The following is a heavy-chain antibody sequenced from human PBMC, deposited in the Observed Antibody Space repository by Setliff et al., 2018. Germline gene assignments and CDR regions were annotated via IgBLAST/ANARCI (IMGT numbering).Heavy chain of an antibody. J-gene: IGHJ4*02. CDR2: VYYSGAA. D-gene: IGHD5-12*01. Sequence: SETLSLTCTVSGGSFSTYYWSWIRQAPGKGLEWIGHVYYSGAANYNPSLKSRVIVSVDTSKNQFSLRLISVTAADTAVYYCARGGTFRYFDYGGQGTPVT. V-gene: IGHV4-59*01. CDR1: GGSFSTYY. CDR3: ARGGTFRYFDY.